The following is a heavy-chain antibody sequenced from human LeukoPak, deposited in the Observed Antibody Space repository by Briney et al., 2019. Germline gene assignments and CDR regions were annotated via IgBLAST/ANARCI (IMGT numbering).Heavy chain of an antibody. CDR3: AKDAHYYDSSGYYY. D-gene: IGHD3-22*01. Sequence: GGSLRLSCAASGFTFSSYEMNWVRQAPGKGLEWVSAISGSGGSTYYADSVKGRFTISRGNSKNTLYLQMNSLRAEDTAVYYCAKDAHYYDSSGYYYWGQGTLVTVSS. CDR2: ISGSGGST. V-gene: IGHV3-23*01. J-gene: IGHJ4*02. CDR1: GFTFSSYE.